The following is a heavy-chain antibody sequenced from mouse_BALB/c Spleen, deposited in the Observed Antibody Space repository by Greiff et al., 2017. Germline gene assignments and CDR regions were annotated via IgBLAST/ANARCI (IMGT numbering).Heavy chain of an antibody. D-gene: IGHD4-1*01. CDR1: GYTFTDYY. CDR2: IYPGSGNT. V-gene: IGHV1-77*01. CDR3: ATGTKGFAY. Sequence: QVQLQQSGAELARPGASVKLSCKASGYTFTDYYINWVKQRTGQGLEWIGEIYPGSGNTYYNEKFKGKATLTADKSSSTAYMQLSSLTSEDSAVYFCATGTKGFAYWGQGTLVTVSA. J-gene: IGHJ3*01.